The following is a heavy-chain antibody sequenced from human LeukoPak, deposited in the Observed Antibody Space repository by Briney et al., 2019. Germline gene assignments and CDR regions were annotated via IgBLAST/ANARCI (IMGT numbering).Heavy chain of an antibody. V-gene: IGHV3-21*01. CDR1: GFTFSSYS. CDR2: ISSSSSYI. Sequence: GGSLRLPCAASGFTFSSYSMNWVRHAPGKGLEWVSSISSSSSYIYYADSVKGRFTISRDNAKNSLYLQMNSLRAEDTAVYYCARADYGSGSYGAFDIWGQGTMVTVSS. J-gene: IGHJ3*02. D-gene: IGHD3-10*01. CDR3: ARADYGSGSYGAFDI.